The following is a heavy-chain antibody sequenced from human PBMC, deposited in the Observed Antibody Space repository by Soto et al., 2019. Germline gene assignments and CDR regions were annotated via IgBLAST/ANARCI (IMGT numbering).Heavy chain of an antibody. J-gene: IGHJ6*02. Sequence: EVQLVESGGGLVMPGGSLRLSCIASGFSFSTYSMNWVRQAPGKGLEWVSYIRRSGEYTYYADSLKGRFTISRDNANNSLSLQMISMRAEDTAVYYCAISTSLGGMDVWGQGTTVTVSS. CDR3: AISTSLGGMDV. V-gene: IGHV3-21*01. D-gene: IGHD1-1*01. CDR2: IRRSGEYT. CDR1: GFSFSTYS.